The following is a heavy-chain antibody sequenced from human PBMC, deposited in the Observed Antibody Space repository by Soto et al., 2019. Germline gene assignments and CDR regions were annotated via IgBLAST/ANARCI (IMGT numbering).Heavy chain of an antibody. CDR3: ARVLRARAYIYDGSGYSRQNWFDP. V-gene: IGHV4-28*03. CDR2: IYHSGSA. D-gene: IGHD3-22*01. J-gene: IGHJ5*02. Sequence: RRIRKQPRKGLEGIGYIYHSGSALYNPSLKSRVSMSVDTSKSQFSLKLHSVIAADTAAYYCARVLRARAYIYDGSGYSRQNWFDPWGQGTLVTVSS.